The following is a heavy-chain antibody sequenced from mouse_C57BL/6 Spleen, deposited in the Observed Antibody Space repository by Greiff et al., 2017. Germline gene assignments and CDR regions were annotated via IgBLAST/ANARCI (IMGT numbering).Heavy chain of an antibody. CDR1: GFTFTDYY. CDR3: ARGILRSPSYWYFDV. Sequence: EVQLVESGGGLVQPGGSLSLSCAASGFTFTDYYMSWVRQPPGKALEWLGFIRNKANGYTTEYSASVKGRFTISRDNSQSILYLQMNALSAEDSATYYSARGILRSPSYWYFDVWGTGTTVTVSS. CDR2: IRNKANGYTT. D-gene: IGHD1-1*01. V-gene: IGHV7-3*01. J-gene: IGHJ1*03.